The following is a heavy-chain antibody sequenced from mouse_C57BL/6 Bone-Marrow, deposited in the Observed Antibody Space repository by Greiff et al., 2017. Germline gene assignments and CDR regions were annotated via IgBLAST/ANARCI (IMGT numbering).Heavy chain of an antibody. CDR2: IDPSDSYT. D-gene: IGHD1-1*01. CDR1: GYTFTSYW. CDR3: AREAYYGSSYPFPY. V-gene: IGHV1-50*01. J-gene: IGHJ3*01. Sequence: QVQLQQPGAELVKPGASVKLSCKASGYTFTSYWMPWVNQRPGQGLEWIGEIDPSDSYTNYNQKFKGKATLTVDTSSSTAYMQLSSLTSEDSAVYYCAREAYYGSSYPFPYWGQGTLVTVSA.